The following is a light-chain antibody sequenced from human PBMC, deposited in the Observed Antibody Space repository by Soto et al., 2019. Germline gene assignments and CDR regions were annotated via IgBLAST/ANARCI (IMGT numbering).Light chain of an antibody. J-gene: IGKJ5*01. Sequence: EVVMTQSPATLSVSPGEKVTLSCRASQGLNNNSAWYQQKPGQAPRLLIFSGSARPTGIPATFSGSGSGTEFTLTISSLEPEDFAVYYCQQGGNWPLTFGQGTRLEIK. CDR2: SGS. CDR1: QGLNNN. V-gene: IGKV3-15*01. CDR3: QQGGNWPLT.